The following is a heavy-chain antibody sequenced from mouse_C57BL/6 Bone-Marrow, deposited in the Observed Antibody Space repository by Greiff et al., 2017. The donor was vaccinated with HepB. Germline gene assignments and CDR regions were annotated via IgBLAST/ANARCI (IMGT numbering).Heavy chain of an antibody. CDR2: ISDGGSYT. V-gene: IGHV5-4*01. J-gene: IGHJ1*03. D-gene: IGHD1-1*01. CDR1: GFTFSSYA. CDR3: ARDYGSPYFDV. Sequence: DVMLVESGGGLVKPGGSLKLSCAASGFTFSSYAMSWVRQTPEKRLEWVATISDGGSYTYYPDNVKGRFTISRDNAKNNLYLQMSHLKSEDTAMYYCARDYGSPYFDVWGTGTTVTVSS.